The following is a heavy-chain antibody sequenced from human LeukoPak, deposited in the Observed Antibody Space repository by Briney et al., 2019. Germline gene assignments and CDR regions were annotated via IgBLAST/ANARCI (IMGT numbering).Heavy chain of an antibody. CDR3: AREGGSRIEY. D-gene: IGHD6-13*01. Sequence: GGSLRLSCAASGFTFRNYWMSWVRQAPGKGLEWVANIREDGSDKYYVDSVKGRFTISRDNAKNSLYLQMNSLRAEDTAVYYCAREGGSRIEYWGQGTLVTVSS. V-gene: IGHV3-7*01. J-gene: IGHJ4*02. CDR1: GFTFRNYW. CDR2: IREDGSDK.